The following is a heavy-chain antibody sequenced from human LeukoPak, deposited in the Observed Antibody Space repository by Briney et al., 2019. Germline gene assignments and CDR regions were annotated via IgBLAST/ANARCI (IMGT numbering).Heavy chain of an antibody. CDR2: SGTDGDS. V-gene: IGHV3-23*01. D-gene: IGHD4-11*01. Sequence: GGSLRLSCAASGFSFSRSGLNWVRQPPGKGLEWVSTSGTDGDSYYADSVKGRFANYRDNSKNMLYLHMTGLSAEDSAVYYCAKKTVGNFPLDSWGQGALVTVSS. CDR1: GFSFSRSG. CDR3: AKKTVGNFPLDS. J-gene: IGHJ4*02.